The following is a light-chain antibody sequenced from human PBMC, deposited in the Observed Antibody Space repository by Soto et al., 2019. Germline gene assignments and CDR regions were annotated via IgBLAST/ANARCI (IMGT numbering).Light chain of an antibody. CDR1: QTISSW. Sequence: DIQRTQSPSTLSGSVGDRATITCRASQTISSWLAWYQQKPGKAPKLLIYKASTLKSGVPSRFSGSGSGTEFTLTISSLQPDDFATYYCQHYNSYSEAFGQGTKV. CDR3: QHYNSYSEA. J-gene: IGKJ1*01. V-gene: IGKV1-5*03. CDR2: KAS.